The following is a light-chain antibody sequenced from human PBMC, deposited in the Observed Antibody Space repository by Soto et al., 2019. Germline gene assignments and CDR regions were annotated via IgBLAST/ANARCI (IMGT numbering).Light chain of an antibody. CDR2: GAS. Sequence: EIVLTQSPGTLSLSPGERATFSCRASETVSSSYLAWYQQKPGQAPRLLIYGASSRATGIPDRFSGSGSGTDFTLTISRLEPEDFAVYYCQQYGSSPFWTFGQGTKVDIK. J-gene: IGKJ1*01. CDR3: QQYGSSPFWT. CDR1: ETVSSSY. V-gene: IGKV3-20*01.